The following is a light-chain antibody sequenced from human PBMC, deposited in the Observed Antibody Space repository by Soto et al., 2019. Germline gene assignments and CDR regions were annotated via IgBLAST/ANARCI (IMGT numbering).Light chain of an antibody. CDR2: DDN. J-gene: IGLJ1*01. CDR3: GTWDTGRTPRGV. Sequence: QSVLTQPPSVSAAPGQKVSISCSGSSSNIGNNSVAWYQHLPGTAPKLLIYDDNKRLSGIPDRFSGSKSGTSATLGITGLQTGDEADYYCGTWDTGRTPRGVFGTGTKLTVL. V-gene: IGLV1-51*01. CDR1: SSNIGNNS.